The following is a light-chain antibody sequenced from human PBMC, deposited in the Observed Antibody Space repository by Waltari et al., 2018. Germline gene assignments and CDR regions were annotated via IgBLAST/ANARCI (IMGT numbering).Light chain of an antibody. V-gene: IGKV1-39*01. J-gene: IGKJ2*01. CDR2: AAS. Sequence: DIKMTQSPPPLPASVLDRVTITCRASQSISNYLNWYQQKPGKAPKLLIYAASSLQSGVPSRFSGSGSETDFTLTISSLQPEDFAAYYCQQRYSTPLTFGQGTKLEIK. CDR3: QQRYSTPLT. CDR1: QSISNY.